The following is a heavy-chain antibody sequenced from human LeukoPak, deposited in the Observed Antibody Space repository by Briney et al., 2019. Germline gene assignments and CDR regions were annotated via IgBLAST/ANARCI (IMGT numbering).Heavy chain of an antibody. J-gene: IGHJ1*01. CDR1: GGSLSSSNW. CDR3: ARAGYSSSWYVGKYFQH. Sequence: SGTLSLTCAVSGGSLSSSNWWSWVRQPPGKGLEWIGEIYHSGSTNYNPSLKSRVTISVDKSKNQFSLKLSSVTAADTAVYYCARAGYSSSWYVGKYFQHWGQGTLVTVSS. V-gene: IGHV4-4*02. D-gene: IGHD6-13*01. CDR2: IYHSGST.